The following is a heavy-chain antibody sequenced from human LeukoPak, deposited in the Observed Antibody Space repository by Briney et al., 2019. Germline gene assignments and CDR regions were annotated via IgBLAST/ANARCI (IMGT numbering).Heavy chain of an antibody. V-gene: IGHV3-7*03. J-gene: IGHJ4*02. CDR3: ATYDSWSGYNIAY. CDR1: GFSFSNYA. Sequence: SGGSLRLSCVPSGFSFSNYAMSWVRQAPGKGLEWMTNINRDGSEKNYVDSVKGRFTITRDNAENSLYLQMNSLKVEDTAIYYCATYDSWSGYNIAYWGQGTLVTVSS. CDR2: INRDGSEK. D-gene: IGHD3-3*01.